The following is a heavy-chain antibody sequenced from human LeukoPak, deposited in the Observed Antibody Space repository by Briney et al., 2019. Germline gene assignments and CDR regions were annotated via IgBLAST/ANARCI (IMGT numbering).Heavy chain of an antibody. CDR3: AKDTRAWFGPNWFDP. D-gene: IGHD3-10*01. J-gene: IGHJ5*02. CDR2: ISGSGGST. Sequence: GGSLRLSCAASGFTFSSYAMSWVRQAPGKGLEWVSAISGSGGSTYYADSVKGRFTISRDNSKNTLYLQMNSLRAEDTAVYYCAKDTRAWFGPNWFDPWGQGTLVTVSS. CDR1: GFTFSSYA. V-gene: IGHV3-23*01.